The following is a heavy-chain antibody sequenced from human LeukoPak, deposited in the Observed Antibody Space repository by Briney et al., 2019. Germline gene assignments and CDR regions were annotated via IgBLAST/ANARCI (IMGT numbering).Heavy chain of an antibody. CDR1: GGSISSDY. V-gene: IGHV4-59*12. D-gene: IGHD6-13*01. J-gene: IGHJ4*02. Sequence: KTSETLSLTCTVSGGSISSDYWSWIRQPPGKGLEWIGYIYYSGSTNYNPSLKSRVTISVDTSKNQFSLKLRSVTAADTAVYYCARDVVAAAGTWDYWGQGTLVTVSS. CDR2: IYYSGST. CDR3: ARDVVAAAGTWDY.